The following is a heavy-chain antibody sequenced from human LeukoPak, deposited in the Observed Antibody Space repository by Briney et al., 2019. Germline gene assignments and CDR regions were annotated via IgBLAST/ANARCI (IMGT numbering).Heavy chain of an antibody. V-gene: IGHV4-4*07. CDR2: FYTSGST. CDR1: GVSVNSYY. Sequence: PSETLSLTCSVSGVSVNSYYWSWIRQPAGKGLEWIGRFYTSGSTDYNPSLKSRLTMSVDTSKNQFSLNLSSVTAADTAVYYCARDSRDPSLWFGDLLSPLDCWGQGTLVTVSS. CDR3: ARDSRDPSLWFGDLLSPLDC. J-gene: IGHJ4*02. D-gene: IGHD3-10*01.